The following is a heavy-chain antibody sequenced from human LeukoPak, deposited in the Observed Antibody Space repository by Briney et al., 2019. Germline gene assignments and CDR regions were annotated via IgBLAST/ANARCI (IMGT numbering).Heavy chain of an antibody. V-gene: IGHV3-30*18. D-gene: IGHD1-1*01. CDR2: ISYDGSNK. J-gene: IGHJ4*02. Sequence: GGSLRLSCAASGFTFSSYGMHWVRQAPGKGLEWVAVISYDGSNKYYAYSVKGRFTISRDNSKDTLYLQMNSLRAENTAVYYCAKGDHWNDYWGQGTLVTVSS. CDR3: AKGDHWNDY. CDR1: GFTFSSYG.